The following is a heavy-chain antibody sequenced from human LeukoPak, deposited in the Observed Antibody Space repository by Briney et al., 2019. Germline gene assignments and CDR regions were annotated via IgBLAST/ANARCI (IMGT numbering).Heavy chain of an antibody. J-gene: IGHJ4*02. CDR3: AIKTPAH. V-gene: IGHV3-48*01. CDR2: TI. Sequence: TIYYADSVKGRFTISRDNAKNSLYLQMNSLRAEDTALYYCAIKTPAHWGQGTLVTVSS.